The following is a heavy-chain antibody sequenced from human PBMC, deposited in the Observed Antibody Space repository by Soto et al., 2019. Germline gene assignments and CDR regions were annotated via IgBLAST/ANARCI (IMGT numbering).Heavy chain of an antibody. D-gene: IGHD7-27*01. CDR3: ATSDRPFLGNDY. CDR2: IIPIIGIA. Sequence: QVQLVQSGAEVKKPGFSMKVSCKASGGTFSNSTINWVRQAPGEGLEWMGRIIPIIGIAAYAQKFHGRVTIIADKSTSTADMELSSLSSDDTAVYYCATSDRPFLGNDYWGQGTLVTVSS. V-gene: IGHV1-69*02. J-gene: IGHJ4*02. CDR1: GGTFSNST.